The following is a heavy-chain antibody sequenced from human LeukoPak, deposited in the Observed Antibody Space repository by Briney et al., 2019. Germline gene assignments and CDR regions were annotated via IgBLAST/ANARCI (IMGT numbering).Heavy chain of an antibody. CDR3: AKSEDSSGHYYMIVY. D-gene: IGHD3-22*01. CDR1: GFTFSSYA. J-gene: IGHJ4*02. CDR2: IRGSGGST. Sequence: GGSLRLSCAASGFTFSSYAMNWVRQAPGKGLEWVSAIRGSGGSTYYADSVKGRFTISRDNSRNTLYLQMNSLRAEDTALYYCAKSEDSSGHYYMIVYWGQGTLVTVSS. V-gene: IGHV3-23*01.